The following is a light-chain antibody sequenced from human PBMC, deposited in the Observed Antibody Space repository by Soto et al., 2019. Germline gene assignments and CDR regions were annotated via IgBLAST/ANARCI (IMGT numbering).Light chain of an antibody. Sequence: ERVMTQSPSTLSGSSVEISALSCSASQSVNTNLAWYQQKPGQAPRLLIYGASTRATSIPARFSGSGSGTEFTLTISSLQSEDFAVYYCQQYDKWPTWTFGQGTKVDI. CDR2: GAS. CDR1: QSVNTN. CDR3: QQYDKWPTWT. V-gene: IGKV3-15*01. J-gene: IGKJ1*01.